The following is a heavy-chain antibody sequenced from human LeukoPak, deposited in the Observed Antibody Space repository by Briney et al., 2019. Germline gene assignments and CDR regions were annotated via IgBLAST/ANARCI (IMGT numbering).Heavy chain of an antibody. D-gene: IGHD1-26*01. Sequence: GGSLRLSCAASGFTFSDYYMSWIRQAPGKGLEWVSYISSSGSTIYYADSVKGRFTISRDNAKNSLYLQMNSLRAEDTAVYYCARDPTRYSGSYYVVDYWGQGTLVTVSS. CDR2: ISSSGSTI. CDR1: GFTFSDYY. V-gene: IGHV3-11*01. J-gene: IGHJ4*02. CDR3: ARDPTRYSGSYYVVDY.